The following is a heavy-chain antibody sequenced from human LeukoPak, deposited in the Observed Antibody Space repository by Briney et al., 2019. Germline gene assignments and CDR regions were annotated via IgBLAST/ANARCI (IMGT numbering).Heavy chain of an antibody. D-gene: IGHD3-22*01. J-gene: IGHJ4*02. V-gene: IGHV3-30*03. CDR3: ARDCSDSSSDYYPLGY. CDR1: GFTFSSYG. Sequence: GRSLRLSCAASGFTFSSYGMHWVRQAPGKGLEWVAVISYDGSNKYYADSVKGRFTISRDNSKNTLYLQMNSLRAEDTAVYYCARDCSDSSSDYYPLGYWGQGTLVTVSS. CDR2: ISYDGSNK.